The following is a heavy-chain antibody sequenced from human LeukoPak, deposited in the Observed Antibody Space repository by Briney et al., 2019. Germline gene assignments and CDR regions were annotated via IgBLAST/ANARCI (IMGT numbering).Heavy chain of an antibody. CDR3: ATKHWLAPPPDS. J-gene: IGHJ4*02. CDR2: INTDGTVT. V-gene: IGHV3-74*01. D-gene: IGHD6-19*01. Sequence: GGFLRLSCAASGFTFSKYWMLWVRQAPGKGLESVSRINTDGTVTTYADSVKGRFTVSRDNADNTMFLQMNSVRDEDTAVYYCATKHWLAPPPDSWGQGTPVTVSS. CDR1: GFTFSKYW.